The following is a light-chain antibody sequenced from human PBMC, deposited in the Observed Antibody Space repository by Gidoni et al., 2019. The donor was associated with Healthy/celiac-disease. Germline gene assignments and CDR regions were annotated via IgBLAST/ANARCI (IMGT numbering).Light chain of an antibody. V-gene: IGKV3-11*01. J-gene: IGKJ4*01. Sequence: EIACTQSPATLSLSPGERATLSCRASQSVSSYLAWYQQKPGQAPRLLIYDASNRATGIPARFSGSGSGTDFTLTISSLEPEDFAVYYCQQRSNWPLTFGGGTRLEIK. CDR3: QQRSNWPLT. CDR2: DAS. CDR1: QSVSSY.